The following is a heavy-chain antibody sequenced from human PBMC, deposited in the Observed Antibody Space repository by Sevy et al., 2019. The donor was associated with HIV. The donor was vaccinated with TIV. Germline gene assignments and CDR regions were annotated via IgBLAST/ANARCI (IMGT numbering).Heavy chain of an antibody. CDR1: GFAFSSSW. V-gene: IGHV3-7*01. J-gene: IGHJ6*02. Sequence: GGSLRFSCAASGFAFSSSWMTWVRQAPGKGLEWVANIKQDGSEKYYVDFLKGRFTISRDNAKNSLYLQMNSLRAEDTAVYYCARLCTGFIYYYYYGMDVWGQGTTVTVSS. CDR3: ARLCTGFIYYYYYGMDV. CDR2: IKQDGSEK. D-gene: IGHD2-2*01.